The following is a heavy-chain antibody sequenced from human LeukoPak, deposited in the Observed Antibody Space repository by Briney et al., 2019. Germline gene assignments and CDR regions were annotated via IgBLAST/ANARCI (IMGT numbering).Heavy chain of an antibody. D-gene: IGHD3-16*01. CDR3: ARDLLYTAYYFDY. Sequence: GASVKVSCKASGGTFSSYAISWVRQAPGQGLEWMGGIIPIFGTANYAQKFQGRVMITSDESTSTAYMELSSLGSEDTAVYYCARDLLYTAYYFDYWGQGTLVTVSS. J-gene: IGHJ4*02. CDR1: GGTFSSYA. V-gene: IGHV1-69*01. CDR2: IIPIFGTA.